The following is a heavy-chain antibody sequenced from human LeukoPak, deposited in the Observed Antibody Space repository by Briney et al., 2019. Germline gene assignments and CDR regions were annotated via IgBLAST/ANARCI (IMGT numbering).Heavy chain of an antibody. V-gene: IGHV4-59*01. CDR2: IYYSGST. D-gene: IGHD4-17*01. Sequence: KPSETLPLTCTVSGGSISSYYWSWIRQPPGKGLEWIGYIYYSGSTNYNPSLKSRVTISVDTSKNQFSLKLGSVTAADTAVYYCAGANDYGDYGLSNWGQGTLVTVSS. J-gene: IGHJ4*02. CDR3: AGANDYGDYGLSN. CDR1: GGSISSYY.